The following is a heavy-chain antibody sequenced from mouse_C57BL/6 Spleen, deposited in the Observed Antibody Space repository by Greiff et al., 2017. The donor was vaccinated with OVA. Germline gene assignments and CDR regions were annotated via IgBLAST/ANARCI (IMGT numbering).Heavy chain of an antibody. CDR1: GYTFTHSW. J-gene: IGHJ4*01. Sequence: VQLQQPGAELVKPGASVKLSCKASGYTFTHSWLHWVKQRPGPGLEWIGMIHPNSGSTNYKEKFKSKSTLTVDKSSSTAYMQLCSLTSEDSAVYYCAYYDYDVGFYAMDYWGQGTSVTVAS. CDR3: AYYDYDVGFYAMDY. CDR2: IHPNSGST. V-gene: IGHV1-64*01. D-gene: IGHD2-4*01.